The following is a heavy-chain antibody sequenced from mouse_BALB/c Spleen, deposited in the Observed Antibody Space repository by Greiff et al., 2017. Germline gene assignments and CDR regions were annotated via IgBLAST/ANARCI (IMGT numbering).Heavy chain of an antibody. CDR2: ISYDGSN. Sequence: VQLKESGPGLVKPSQSLSLTCSVTGYSITSGYYWNWIRQFPGNKLEWMGYISYDGSNNYNPSLKNRISITRDTSKNQFFLKLNSVTTEDTATYYCARNWDGWFAYWGQGTLVTVSA. D-gene: IGHD4-1*01. J-gene: IGHJ3*01. CDR3: ARNWDGWFAY. V-gene: IGHV3-6*02. CDR1: GYSITSGYY.